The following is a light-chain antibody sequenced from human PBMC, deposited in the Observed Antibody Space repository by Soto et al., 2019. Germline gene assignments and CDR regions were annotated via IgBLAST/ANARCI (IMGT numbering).Light chain of an antibody. CDR3: QQYGSVPFT. J-gene: IGKJ3*01. Sequence: EIVLTQSPGTLSLSPGERATLSCRASQSVSSSYLAWYQQKPGQAPRLLIYGASSRATGIPDRFSGSGSGTDFTLTISRLEPEDFGVYYCQQYGSVPFTFGPGTKVDIK. CDR1: QSVSSSY. CDR2: GAS. V-gene: IGKV3-20*01.